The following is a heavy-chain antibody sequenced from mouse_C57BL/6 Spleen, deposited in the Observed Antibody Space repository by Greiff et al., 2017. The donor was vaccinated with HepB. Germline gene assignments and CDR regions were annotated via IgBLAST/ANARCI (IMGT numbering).Heavy chain of an antibody. CDR1: GYSFTGYY. CDR3: ATGGFDY. Sequence: VQLQQSGPELVKPGASVKISCKASGYSFTGYYMNWVKQSPEKSLEWIGEINPSTGGTTYNQKFKAKATLTVDKSSSTAYMQLKSLTSEDSAGYYCATGGFDYWGQGTTLTVSS. J-gene: IGHJ2*01. V-gene: IGHV1-42*01. CDR2: INPSTGGT.